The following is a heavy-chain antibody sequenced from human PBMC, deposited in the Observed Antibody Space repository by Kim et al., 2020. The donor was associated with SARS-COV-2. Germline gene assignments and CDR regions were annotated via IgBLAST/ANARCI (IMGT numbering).Heavy chain of an antibody. CDR2: IYYSGST. J-gene: IGHJ2*01. V-gene: IGHV4-39*01. D-gene: IGHD4-17*01. CDR3: ARLPYGDYGSWYFDL. CDR1: GGSISSSSYY. Sequence: SETLSLTCTVSGGSISSSSYYWGWIRQPPGKGLEWIGSIYYSGSTYYNPSLKSRVTISVDTSKNKFSLQLSSVTAADTAVYYCARLPYGDYGSWYFDLWGRGTLDPLSS.